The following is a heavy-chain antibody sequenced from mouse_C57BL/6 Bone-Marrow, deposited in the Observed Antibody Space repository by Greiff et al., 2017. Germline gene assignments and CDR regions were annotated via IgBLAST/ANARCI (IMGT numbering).Heavy chain of an antibody. V-gene: IGHV1-9*01. Sequence: QVQLKESGAELMKPGASVKLSCKASGYTFTGYWIEWVKQRPGHGLEWIGEIVPGSGSTNYNEKLKGKATFTAETSSNTAYMQLSRLTTEDSAIYYCARWGYAMDYWGQEPQSPSPQ. CDR3: ARWGYAMDY. J-gene: IGHJ4*01. CDR1: GYTFTGYW. CDR2: IVPGSGST.